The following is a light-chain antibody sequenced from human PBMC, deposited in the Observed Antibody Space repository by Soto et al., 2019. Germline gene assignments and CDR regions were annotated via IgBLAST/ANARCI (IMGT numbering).Light chain of an antibody. Sequence: DIQLTQSPSTLSASVGDSVTITCRASQNISTSLAWYQHKPGKAPKLLMFDVSNLESGVPSRFSGSGSGTEFTLTLSSLQSDDFATYFCQQYDYSRTFGQGTKVDSK. CDR3: QQYDYSRT. V-gene: IGKV1-5*01. J-gene: IGKJ1*01. CDR2: DVS. CDR1: QNISTS.